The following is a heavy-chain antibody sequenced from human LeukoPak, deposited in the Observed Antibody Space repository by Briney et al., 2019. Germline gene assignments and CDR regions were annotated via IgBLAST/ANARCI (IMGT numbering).Heavy chain of an antibody. CDR3: AKDLVFVVVPAAMYSGNY. V-gene: IGHV3-48*03. CDR1: GFTFSSYE. CDR2: ISSSGSTI. Sequence: PGGSLRLSCAASGFTFSSYEMNWVRQAPGKGLEWVSYISSSGSTIYYADSVKGRFTISRDNSKNTLYLQMNSLRAEDTAVYYCAKDLVFVVVPAAMYSGNYWGQGTLVTVSS. D-gene: IGHD2-2*01. J-gene: IGHJ4*02.